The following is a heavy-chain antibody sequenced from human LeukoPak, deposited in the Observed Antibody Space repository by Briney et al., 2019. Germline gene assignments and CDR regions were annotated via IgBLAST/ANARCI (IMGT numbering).Heavy chain of an antibody. CDR1: GSTFSSYA. CDR3: AKAPLRFGELSFPDRWVY. CDR2: ISGSGGST. J-gene: IGHJ4*02. Sequence: GGSLRLSCTASGSTFSSYAMSWVRQAPGKGLEWVSAISGSGGSTYYADSVKGRFTISRDNSKNTLYLQMNSLRAEDTAVYYCAKAPLRFGELSFPDRWVYWGQGTLVTVSS. D-gene: IGHD3-16*02. V-gene: IGHV3-23*01.